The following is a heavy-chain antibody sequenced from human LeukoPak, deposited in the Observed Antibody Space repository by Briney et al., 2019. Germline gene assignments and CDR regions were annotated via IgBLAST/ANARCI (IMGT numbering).Heavy chain of an antibody. V-gene: IGHV5-51*01. J-gene: IGHJ4*02. Sequence: GASLQISCKGSGYSFTSYWIGWVRQLPGKGLEWMGIIYPGDSDTRYSPSFQGQVTISADKSISTAYLQWSSLKASDTAMYYCARQAEYSSSWDDYWGQGTLVTVSS. D-gene: IGHD6-13*01. CDR3: ARQAEYSSSWDDY. CDR2: IYPGDSDT. CDR1: GYSFTSYW.